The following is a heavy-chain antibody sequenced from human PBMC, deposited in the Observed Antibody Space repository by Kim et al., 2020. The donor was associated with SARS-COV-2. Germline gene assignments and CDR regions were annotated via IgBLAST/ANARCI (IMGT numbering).Heavy chain of an antibody. CDR3: ATDEVGKGVPFDY. V-gene: IGHV1-24*01. Sequence: AQKFHGRVTMTEDTSTDTAYMELSSLRSEDTAVYYCATDEVGKGVPFDYWGQGTLVTVSS. J-gene: IGHJ4*02. D-gene: IGHD2-2*01.